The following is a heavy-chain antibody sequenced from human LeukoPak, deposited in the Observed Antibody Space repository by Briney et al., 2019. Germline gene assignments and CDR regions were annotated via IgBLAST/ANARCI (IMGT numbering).Heavy chain of an antibody. Sequence: PSETLSLTCTVSGGSISSYYWSWIRQPPGKGLEWIGYIYYSGSTNYNPSLKSRVTISVDTSKNQFSLKLSSVTAAGTAVYYCARDLDDSSGYYFDYWGQGTLVTVSS. CDR3: ARDLDDSSGYYFDY. J-gene: IGHJ4*02. CDR2: IYYSGST. V-gene: IGHV4-59*01. CDR1: GGSISSYY. D-gene: IGHD3-22*01.